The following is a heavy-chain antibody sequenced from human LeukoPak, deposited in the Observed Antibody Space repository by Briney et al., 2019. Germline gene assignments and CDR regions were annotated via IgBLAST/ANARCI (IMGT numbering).Heavy chain of an antibody. V-gene: IGHV4-59*01. D-gene: IGHD2-15*01. CDR3: ASPLGYCSGGSCLDAFDI. CDR2: IYYSGST. Sequence: PSETLSLTCTVSGGSISSYYWSWIRQPPGKGLEWIGYIYYSGSTNYNPSLKSRVTISVDTSKNQFSLKLSSVTAADTAVYYCASPLGYCSGGSCLDAFDIWGQGTMVTVSS. J-gene: IGHJ3*02. CDR1: GGSISSYY.